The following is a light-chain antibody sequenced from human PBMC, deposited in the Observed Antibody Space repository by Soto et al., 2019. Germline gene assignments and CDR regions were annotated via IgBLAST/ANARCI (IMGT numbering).Light chain of an antibody. V-gene: IGKV3-20*01. CDR3: QQYGSSPPT. J-gene: IGKJ1*01. CDR2: GAS. CDR1: QSVSSSY. Sequence: EIVLTQSPGTLSLSPGERDTLSCRASQSVSSSYLAWHQQKPGQAPRLLIYGASSRATGIPDRFSGSGSGTDFTLTISRLEPEDFAVYYCQQYGSSPPTFGQGTKVDIK.